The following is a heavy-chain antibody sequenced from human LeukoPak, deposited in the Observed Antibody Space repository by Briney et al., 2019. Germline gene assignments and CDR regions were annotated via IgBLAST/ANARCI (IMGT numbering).Heavy chain of an antibody. J-gene: IGHJ4*01. D-gene: IGHD2-15*01. CDR1: GGPFSGYY. Sequence: PSETLSLTCAVYGGPFSGYYWSWIRQPPGKGLEWIGEINHSGSTNYNPSLKSRVTISVDTSKNQFSLKLSSVTAADTAVYYCARRPSTLPVDYWGQEPWSPSPQ. CDR3: ARRPSTLPVDY. CDR2: INHSGST. V-gene: IGHV4-34*01.